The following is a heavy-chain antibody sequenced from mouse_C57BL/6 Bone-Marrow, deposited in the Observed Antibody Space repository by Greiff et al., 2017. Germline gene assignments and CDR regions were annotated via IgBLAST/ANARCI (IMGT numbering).Heavy chain of an antibody. CDR3: ARDPKGYFDY. CDR2: SRNKANDYTT. Sequence: EVKVVDSGGGLVQSGRSLRLSCATSGFTFSDFYMEWVRQAPGKGLEWIAASRNKANDYTTEYSASVKGRFIVSRDTSQSILYLQMNALRAEDTAIYYCARDPKGYFDYWGQGTTLTVSS. V-gene: IGHV7-1*01. J-gene: IGHJ2*01. CDR1: GFTFSDFY.